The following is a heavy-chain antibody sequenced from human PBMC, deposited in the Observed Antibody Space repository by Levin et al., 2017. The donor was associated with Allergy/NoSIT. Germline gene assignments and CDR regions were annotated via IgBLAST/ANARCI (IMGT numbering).Heavy chain of an antibody. Sequence: SGGSLRLSCTVSGGSISSYYWSWIRQPPGKGLEWIGYIYYSGSTNYNPSLKSRVTISVDTSKNQFSLKLSSVTAADTAVYYCARHGPGIVGARGDIDYWGQGTLVTVSS. CDR3: ARHGPGIVGARGDIDY. CDR2: IYYSGST. CDR1: GGSISSYY. D-gene: IGHD1-26*01. V-gene: IGHV4-59*08. J-gene: IGHJ4*02.